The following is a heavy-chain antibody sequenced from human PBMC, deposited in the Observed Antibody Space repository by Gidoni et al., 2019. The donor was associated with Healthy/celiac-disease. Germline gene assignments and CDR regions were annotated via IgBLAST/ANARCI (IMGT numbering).Heavy chain of an antibody. D-gene: IGHD3-3*01. Sequence: EVQLLESGGGLVQPGGSLRLSGAASGFTFSSYWMSWVRQAPGKGLEWVANIKQDGSEKYYVDSVKGRFTISRDNAKNSLYLQMNSLRAEDTAVYYCARGDFWSGYFTDPFDYWGQGTLVTVSS. CDR1: GFTFSSYW. CDR3: ARGDFWSGYFTDPFDY. V-gene: IGHV3-7*05. J-gene: IGHJ4*02. CDR2: IKQDGSEK.